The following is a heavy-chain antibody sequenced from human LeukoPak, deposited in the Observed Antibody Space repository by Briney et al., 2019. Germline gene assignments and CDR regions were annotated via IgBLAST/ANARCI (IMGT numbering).Heavy chain of an antibody. CDR2: INHSGST. D-gene: IGHD2-8*01. CDR1: GGSFSGYY. CDR3: AREVYNWFDP. V-gene: IGHV4-34*01. Sequence: SETLSLTCAVYGGSFSGYYWSWIRQPPGKGLEWIGEINHSGSTNYNPSLKSRVTISVDTSKNQFSLDLSSVTAADTAVYYCAREVYNWFDPWGQGTLVTVSS. J-gene: IGHJ5*02.